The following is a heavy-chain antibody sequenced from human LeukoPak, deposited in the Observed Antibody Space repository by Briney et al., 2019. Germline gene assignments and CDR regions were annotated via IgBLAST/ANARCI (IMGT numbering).Heavy chain of an antibody. Sequence: GGSLRPSCAASGFTFSSYRMNWVRQAPGKGLEWVSYISSSSSTIYYADSVKGRFTISRDNAKNSLYLQMNSLRAEDTAVYYCAGGSLEIQLWSWGQGTLVTVSS. D-gene: IGHD5-18*01. CDR2: ISSSSSTI. J-gene: IGHJ5*02. V-gene: IGHV3-48*01. CDR3: AGGSLEIQLWS. CDR1: GFTFSSYR.